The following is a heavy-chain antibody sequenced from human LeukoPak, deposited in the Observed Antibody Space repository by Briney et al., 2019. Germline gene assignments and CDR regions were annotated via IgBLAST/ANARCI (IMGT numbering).Heavy chain of an antibody. CDR3: ARDAAAAVWFAP. CDR2: IYYSGST. Sequence: PSETLSLTCTVSGGSISSYYWSWIRQPPGKGLEWIGYIYYSGSTNYNPSLKSRVTISVDTSKNQFSLKLSSVTAADAAVYYCARDAAAAVWFAPGARGPRVTFS. V-gene: IGHV4-59*01. J-gene: IGHJ5*02. D-gene: IGHD6-13*01. CDR1: GGSISSYY.